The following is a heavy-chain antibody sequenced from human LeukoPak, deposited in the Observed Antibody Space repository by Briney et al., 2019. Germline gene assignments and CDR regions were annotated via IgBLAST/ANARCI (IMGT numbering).Heavy chain of an antibody. Sequence: SVKVSCKASGGTFISYAISWVRQAPGQGLEWMGGIIPIFGTANYAQKFQGRVTITADESTSTAYMELSSLRSEDTAVYYCARDDCSGGSCYPNPYYYYGMDVWGQGTTVTVSS. CDR3: ARDDCSGGSCYPNPYYYYGMDV. CDR1: GGTFISYA. V-gene: IGHV1-69*13. J-gene: IGHJ6*02. CDR2: IIPIFGTA. D-gene: IGHD2-15*01.